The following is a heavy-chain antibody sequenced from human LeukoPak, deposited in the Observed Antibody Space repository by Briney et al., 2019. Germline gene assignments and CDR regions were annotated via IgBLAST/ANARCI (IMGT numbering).Heavy chain of an antibody. J-gene: IGHJ6*03. CDR2: ISSSSSTI. CDR3: ARDDHYNYYYMDV. V-gene: IGHV3-48*01. Sequence: GWSLRLSCATSGFTFSRHWMSWVRQAPGKGPEWVSYISSSSSTIYYAGSVKGRFTISRDNAENSLYLQMNNLGAEDTAVYYCARDDHYNYYYMDVWGKGTTVTVSS. CDR1: GFTFSRHW.